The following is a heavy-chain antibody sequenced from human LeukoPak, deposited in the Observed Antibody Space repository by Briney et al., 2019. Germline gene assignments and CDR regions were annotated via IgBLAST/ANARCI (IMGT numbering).Heavy chain of an antibody. Sequence: GGSLRLSCAASGFTFSTYGMHWVRQAPGKGLEWVAFIRYDGSNKYYADSVKGRFTISRDNSKNTLYLQMNSLRAEDTAVYYCARGLHFRVYDSSDYYPYWGQGTLVTVSS. J-gene: IGHJ4*02. CDR2: IRYDGSNK. D-gene: IGHD3-22*01. V-gene: IGHV3-30*02. CDR1: GFTFSTYG. CDR3: ARGLHFRVYDSSDYYPY.